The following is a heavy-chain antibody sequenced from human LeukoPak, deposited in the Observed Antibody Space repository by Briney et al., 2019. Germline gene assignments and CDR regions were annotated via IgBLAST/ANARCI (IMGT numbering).Heavy chain of an antibody. J-gene: IGHJ5*02. CDR3: ARDLGPQGCSSTSCLGPWFDP. V-gene: IGHV3-74*01. D-gene: IGHD2-2*01. Sequence: PGGSLRLSCAASGFTFSSYWMHWVRQAPGKGLVWVSRINTDGSSTSYADSVKGRFTISRDNAKNTLYLQMNSLRAEDTAVYYCARDLGPQGCSSTSCLGPWFDPWGQGTLATVSS. CDR1: GFTFSSYW. CDR2: INTDGSST.